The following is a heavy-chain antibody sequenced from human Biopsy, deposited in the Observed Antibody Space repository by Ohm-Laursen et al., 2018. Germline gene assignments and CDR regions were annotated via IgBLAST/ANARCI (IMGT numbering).Heavy chain of an antibody. CDR3: ARKSFYESGGFDY. D-gene: IGHD3-22*01. CDR2: SKPNHNT. V-gene: IGHV1-2*02. J-gene: IGHJ4*02. Sequence: ASVKASCKTSGYTFNDYYIHWVRRAPGQGLEWMGWSKPNHNTKYAEKFQDRVTLTRDTTTGTAYMELSSLRRDDTAIYYCARKSFYESGGFDYWGQGTLVSVSS. CDR1: GYTFNDYY.